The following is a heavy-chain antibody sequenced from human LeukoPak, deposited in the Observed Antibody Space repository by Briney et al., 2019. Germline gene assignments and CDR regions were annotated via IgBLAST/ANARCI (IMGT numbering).Heavy chain of an antibody. Sequence: ASETLSLTCTVSGGSISSYYWSWIRQPPGKGLEWIGEINHSGSTNYNPSLKSRVTISVDTSKNQFSLKLSSVTAADTAVYYCARGRLRFGRFDYWGQGTLVTVSS. J-gene: IGHJ4*02. CDR3: ARGRLRFGRFDY. CDR2: INHSGST. D-gene: IGHD3-10*01. V-gene: IGHV4-34*01. CDR1: GGSISSYY.